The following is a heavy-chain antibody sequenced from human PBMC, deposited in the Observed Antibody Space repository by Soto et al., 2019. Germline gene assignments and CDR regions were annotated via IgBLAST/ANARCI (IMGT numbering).Heavy chain of an antibody. D-gene: IGHD2-15*01. J-gene: IGHJ4*02. V-gene: IGHV4-39*01. CDR2: IYYSGST. CDR3: ARHGKTQYYFDY. CDR1: GVSSSSSSYY. Sequence: SETLSLTCTFSGVSSSSSSYYLGWIRQPPGKGLEWIGSIYYSGSTYYNPSLKSRVTISVDTSKNQFSLKLSSVTAADTAVYYCARHGKTQYYFDYWGQGTLVTVSS.